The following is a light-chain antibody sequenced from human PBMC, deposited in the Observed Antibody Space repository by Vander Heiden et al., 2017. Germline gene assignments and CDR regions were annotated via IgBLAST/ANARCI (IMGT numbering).Light chain of an antibody. Sequence: SYDLTQPPSVSVSPGQTASITCSGDKWGEKYASWYQQRPGQSPVLGIYQDNKRPSGIPERFSASNSGDTATLTISGTQAMDEADYYCQAWDSSFVVFGGGTKLTVL. CDR3: QAWDSSFVV. CDR2: QDN. J-gene: IGLJ2*01. V-gene: IGLV3-1*01. CDR1: KWGEKY.